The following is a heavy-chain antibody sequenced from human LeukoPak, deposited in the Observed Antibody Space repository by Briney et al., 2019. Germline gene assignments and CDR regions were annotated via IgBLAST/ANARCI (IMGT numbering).Heavy chain of an antibody. CDR3: ARDADYYDSSGGFDY. D-gene: IGHD3-22*01. CDR1: GYTFTGYY. V-gene: IGHV1-2*02. J-gene: IGHJ4*02. CDR2: INPNSGGT. Sequence: ASVKVPCKSSGYTFTGYYMHWVRQAPGQGLEWMGWINPNSGGTNYAQKFQGRVTMTRDTSISTAYMELSRLRSDDTAVYYCARDADYYDSSGGFDYWGQGTLVTVSS.